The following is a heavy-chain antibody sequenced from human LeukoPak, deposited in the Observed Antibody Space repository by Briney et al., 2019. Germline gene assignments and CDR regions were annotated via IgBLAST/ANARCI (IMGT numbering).Heavy chain of an antibody. CDR3: ARRGYSSSWYPPFDP. J-gene: IGHJ5*02. D-gene: IGHD6-13*01. CDR2: IYYSGST. CDR1: GGSISSSSYY. V-gene: IGHV4-39*01. Sequence: SETLSLTCTVSGGSISSSSYYWGWIRQPPGKGLEWIGSIYYSGSTYYNPSLKSRVTISVDTSKNQFSLKLSSVTAADTAVYYCARRGYSSSWYPPFDPWGQGTLVTVSS.